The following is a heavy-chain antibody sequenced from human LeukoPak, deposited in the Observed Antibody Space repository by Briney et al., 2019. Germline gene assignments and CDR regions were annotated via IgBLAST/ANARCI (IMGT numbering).Heavy chain of an antibody. CDR3: ASRGSGWYFDP. CDR1: GYTFTNYG. V-gene: IGHV1-18*01. D-gene: IGHD6-19*01. CDR2: ISAYNGNT. Sequence: GASVKVSCKASGYTFTNYGISWVRQAPGQGLEWLGWISAYNGNTHFAQQFEGRLTVTTDTSTSTAYLELRSLRSDDTAVYYCASRGSGWYFDPWGQGTLVTVSS. J-gene: IGHJ5*02.